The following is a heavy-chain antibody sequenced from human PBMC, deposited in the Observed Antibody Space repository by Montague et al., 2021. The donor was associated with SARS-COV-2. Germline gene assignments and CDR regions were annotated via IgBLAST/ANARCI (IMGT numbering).Heavy chain of an antibody. V-gene: IGHV6-1*01. CDR3: ASAFYGDHWAFDV. J-gene: IGHJ3*01. CDR2: TYYRSWWRS. CDR1: GDSVAGPSAS. Sequence: CAISGDSVAGPSASWDGLRQSPSTGLEWLGRTYYRSWWRSQYPGSLESRITISGDTSKNQFSLQLNSVTPEDTAVYYCASAFYGDHWAFDVWGQGTMVTVSS. D-gene: IGHD3-3*02.